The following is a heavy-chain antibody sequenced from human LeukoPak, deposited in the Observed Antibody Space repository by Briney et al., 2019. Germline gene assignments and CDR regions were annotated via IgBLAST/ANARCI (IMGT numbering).Heavy chain of an antibody. V-gene: IGHV1-46*01. CDR2: INPSGGST. CDR3: ARDLGPYYDILTGLDY. CDR1: GYTFTSYY. Sequence: GASLKVSCKASGYTFTSYYMHWVRQAPGHGLEWMEIINPSGGSTSYAQKLQGKFTMTRDPSTSTVYMELSSLRSEDTAAYYWARDLGPYYDILTGLDYWGQGTLVTVSS. J-gene: IGHJ4*02. D-gene: IGHD3-9*01.